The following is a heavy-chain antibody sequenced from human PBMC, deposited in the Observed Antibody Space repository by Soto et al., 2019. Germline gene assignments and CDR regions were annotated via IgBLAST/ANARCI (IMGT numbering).Heavy chain of an antibody. CDR1: VYTFTSYG. CDR3: ASNYLYYYGSGNSNYYGMDV. Sequence: QVQLVQSGAEVKKPGASVKVSCKASVYTFTSYGISWVRQAPGQELEWMGWMSAYNGNTNYAQKLQGRVTMTTDTSTSTAYMELRSLRSDDTDVYYCASNYLYYYGSGNSNYYGMDVWGQGTTVTVSS. CDR2: MSAYNGNT. D-gene: IGHD3-10*01. J-gene: IGHJ6*02. V-gene: IGHV1-18*01.